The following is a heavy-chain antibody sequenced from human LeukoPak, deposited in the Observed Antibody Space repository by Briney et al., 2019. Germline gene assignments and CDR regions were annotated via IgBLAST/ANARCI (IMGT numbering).Heavy chain of an antibody. Sequence: SGGSLRLSCEASGFTVSNNYMSWVRQAPGKGLEWVSVIYSGGSTYYADSVKGRFTISRDISKNTLYLQMNSLRAEDTALYYCARDKGYCSSTSCYPTFDYWGQGTLVTVSS. J-gene: IGHJ4*02. CDR1: GFTVSNNY. CDR2: IYSGGST. V-gene: IGHV3-66*01. CDR3: ARDKGYCSSTSCYPTFDY. D-gene: IGHD2-2*01.